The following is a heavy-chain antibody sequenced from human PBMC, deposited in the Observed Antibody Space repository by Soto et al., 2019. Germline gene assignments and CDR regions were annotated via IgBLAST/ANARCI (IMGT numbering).Heavy chain of an antibody. CDR3: ASGGSGYYNY. V-gene: IGHV3-74*01. D-gene: IGHD3-22*01. CDR1: GFTFGPYW. Sequence: EVQLVEPGGGLVQPGGSLRLSCAASGFTFGPYWMHWVRQVPGKGLVWLSRINSDGSSTNYADSVKGRFTISRDNAKSTLSLQMHSLRAEDTAVYYCASGGSGYYNYWGQGTLVTVSS. CDR2: INSDGSST. J-gene: IGHJ4*02.